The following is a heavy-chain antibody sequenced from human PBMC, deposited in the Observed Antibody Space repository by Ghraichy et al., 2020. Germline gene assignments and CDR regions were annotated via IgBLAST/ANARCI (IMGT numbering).Heavy chain of an antibody. CDR1: GFTFSTYS. V-gene: IGHV3-21*01. J-gene: IGHJ4*02. D-gene: IGHD2-15*01. Sequence: GGSLRLSCAASGFTFSTYSMNWVRQAPGKGLEWVSSITGRSGQTWHADSVKGRFTISRDNAKNSLYLQMNSLRAEDTAVYYCVRNRDSHVERDCWGQGTLVTVSS. CDR3: VRNRDSHVERDC. CDR2: ITGRSGQT.